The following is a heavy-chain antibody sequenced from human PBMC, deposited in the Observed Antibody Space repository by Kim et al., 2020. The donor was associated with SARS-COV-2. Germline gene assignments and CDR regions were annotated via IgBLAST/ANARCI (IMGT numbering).Heavy chain of an antibody. V-gene: IGHV3-23*01. CDR1: GFTFNSFA. D-gene: IGHD3-10*01. CDR2: ISAAGGFS. CDR3: AKTSGSGTYDPFGS. J-gene: IGHJ4*02. Sequence: GGSLRLSCAASGFTFNSFAMNWVRQIPGKGLEWVSVISAAGGFSKYADSVAGRFTISRDNSKNTLYLQMDSLRAEDTAIYYCAKTSGSGTYDPFGSWGKGTLVTVSS.